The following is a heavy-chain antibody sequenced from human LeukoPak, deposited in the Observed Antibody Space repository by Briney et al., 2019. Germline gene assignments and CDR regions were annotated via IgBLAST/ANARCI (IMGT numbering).Heavy chain of an antibody. V-gene: IGHV4-61*02. CDR2: IYTSGST. J-gene: IGHJ4*02. CDR3: ASRKLGNDY. CDR1: GGSISSGSYY. Sequence: SETLSLTCTVSGGSISSGSYYWSWIRQPAGKGLEWIGRIYTSGSTNYNPSLKSRVTISVDTSKNQFSLNLSSVTAADTAVYYCASRKLGNDYWGQGTLVTVSS. D-gene: IGHD7-27*01.